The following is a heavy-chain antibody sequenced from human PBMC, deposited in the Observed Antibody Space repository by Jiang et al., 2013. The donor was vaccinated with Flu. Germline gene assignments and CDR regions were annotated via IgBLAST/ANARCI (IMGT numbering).Heavy chain of an antibody. V-gene: IGHV1-8*01. J-gene: IGHJ6*02. CDR1: GYTFTSYD. CDR3: ARVRNFLETTVVTLYYYYGMDV. CDR2: MNPNSGNT. Sequence: GAEVKKPGASVKVSCKASGYTFTSYDINWVRQATGQGLEWMGWMNPNSGNTGYAQKFQGRVTMTRNTSISTAYMELSSLRSEDTAVYYCARVRNFLETTVVTLYYYYGMDVWGQGTPV. D-gene: IGHD4-23*01.